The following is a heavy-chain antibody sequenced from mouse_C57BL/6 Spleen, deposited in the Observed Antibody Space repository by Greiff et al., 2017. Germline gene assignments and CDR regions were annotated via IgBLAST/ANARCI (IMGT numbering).Heavy chain of an antibody. J-gene: IGHJ2*01. D-gene: IGHD1-1*01. Sequence: QVQLQQPGAELVRPGSSVKLSCKASGYTFTSYWMPWVKQRPIQGLEWIGNIDPSDSETHYNQKFKDKATLTVDKSSSTAYMQLSSLTSEDSAVYYCARRDYYGSSYDYWGQGTTLTVSS. V-gene: IGHV1-52*01. CDR2: IDPSDSET. CDR1: GYTFTSYW. CDR3: ARRDYYGSSYDY.